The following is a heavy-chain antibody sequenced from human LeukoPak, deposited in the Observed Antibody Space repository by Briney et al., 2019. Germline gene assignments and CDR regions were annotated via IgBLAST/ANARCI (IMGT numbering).Heavy chain of an antibody. CDR1: GFTFSSYA. D-gene: IGHD3-3*01. V-gene: IGHV3-48*02. J-gene: IGHJ4*02. Sequence: GGSLRLSCAASGFTFSSYAMSWVRQAPGKGLEWVSYISSTSSTMYYADSVKGRFTISRDNAKNSLYLQMNSLRDEDTAVYYCARESAYAFWYWGQGTLVAVSS. CDR3: ARESAYAFWY. CDR2: ISSTSSTM.